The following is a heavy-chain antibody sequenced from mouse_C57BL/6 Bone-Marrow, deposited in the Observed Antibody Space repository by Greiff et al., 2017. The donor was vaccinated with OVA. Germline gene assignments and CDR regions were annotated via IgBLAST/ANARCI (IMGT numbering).Heavy chain of an antibody. J-gene: IGHJ2*01. CDR2: IYPSDSES. CDR3: ARWGVFITTVVGFDY. CDR1: GYTFTSYW. D-gene: IGHD1-1*01. V-gene: IGHV1-61*01. Sequence: QVQLQQPGAELVRPGSSVKLSCKASGYTFTSYWMDWVQQRPGQGLEWIGNIYPSDSESHYHQKFKDKATLTVDKSSSTAYMQLSSLTSEDSAVYYWARWGVFITTVVGFDYWGQGTTLTVSS.